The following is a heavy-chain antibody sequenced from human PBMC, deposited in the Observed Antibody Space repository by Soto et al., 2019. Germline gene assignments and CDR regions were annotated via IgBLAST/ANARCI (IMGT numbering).Heavy chain of an antibody. CDR1: GYTFTSYA. D-gene: IGHD2-2*01. CDR2: INAGNGNT. V-gene: IGHV1-3*01. J-gene: IGHJ4*02. Sequence: GASLKVSCKASGYTFTSYAMHWVRQAPGQRLEWMGWINAGNGNTRYSQKFQGRVTITRDTSASTAYMELSSLRSEDTAVYYCARGPRYCSSTSCYRPFDYWGQGTLVTVSS. CDR3: ARGPRYCSSTSCYRPFDY.